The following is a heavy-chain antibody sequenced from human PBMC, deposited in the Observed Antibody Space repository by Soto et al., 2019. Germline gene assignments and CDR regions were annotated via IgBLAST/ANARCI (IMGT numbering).Heavy chain of an antibody. V-gene: IGHV3-21*04. J-gene: IGHJ4*02. CDR1: GLTFSRYN. CDR3: ARGWDTAVFDF. CDR2: ISSSRSYT. D-gene: IGHD5-18*01. Sequence: GGSLRLSCAASGLTFSRYNMNWVRQAPGKGREWVSSISSSRSYTYYADSVKGRFNISRDNAKKSVYLQMNRLRAEDTAVYYCARGWDTAVFDFWGQGIQVTVSS.